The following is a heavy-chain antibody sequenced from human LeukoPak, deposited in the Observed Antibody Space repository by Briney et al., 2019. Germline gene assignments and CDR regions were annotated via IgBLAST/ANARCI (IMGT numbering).Heavy chain of an antibody. CDR1: GFTFSSYW. J-gene: IGHJ4*02. CDR2: ITGSGGRT. CDR3: AKDHGNWEYRYFDY. V-gene: IGHV3-23*01. D-gene: IGHD4-23*01. Sequence: PGGSLRLSCAASGFTFSSYWMSWVRQSPGRGLEWVSGITGSGGRTYYADSAKGRFTISRDNSRNTLYLQMHSLRVEDTAVYYCAKDHGNWEYRYFDYWGQGTLVTVSS.